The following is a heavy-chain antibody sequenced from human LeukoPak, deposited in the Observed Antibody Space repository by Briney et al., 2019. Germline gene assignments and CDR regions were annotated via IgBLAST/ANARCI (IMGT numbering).Heavy chain of an antibody. V-gene: IGHV4-59*01. CDR3: ASGGLVSRYLDH. CDR2: IHYSGST. Sequence: SETLSLTCTASGNSISSYYWSWIRQPPGQGLEWIGYIHYSGSTNYNPSLKSRVTISVDTSKNQFSLKLSSVTAADTAVYYCASGGLVSRYLDHWGQGTLVTVSS. D-gene: IGHD3-9*01. CDR1: GNSISSYY. J-gene: IGHJ4*02.